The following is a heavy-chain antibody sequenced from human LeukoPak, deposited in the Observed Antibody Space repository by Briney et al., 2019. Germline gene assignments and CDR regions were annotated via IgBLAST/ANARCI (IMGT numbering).Heavy chain of an antibody. V-gene: IGHV3-15*01. D-gene: IGHD1-26*01. Sequence: GGSLRLSCAASGFTFSNAWMSWVRQAPGKGLEWVGRIKSKTDGGTTDYAAPVKGRFTISRDDSKNTLYLQMNSLKTEDTAVYYCTTDLGGSGSYPYYFDYWGQGTLVTASS. CDR1: GFTFSNAW. CDR3: TTDLGGSGSYPYYFDY. CDR2: IKSKTDGGTT. J-gene: IGHJ4*02.